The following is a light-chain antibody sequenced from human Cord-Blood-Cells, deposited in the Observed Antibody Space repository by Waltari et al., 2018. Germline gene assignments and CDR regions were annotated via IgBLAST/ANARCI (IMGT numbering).Light chain of an antibody. Sequence: DIQMTQSPSSLSASVGDRVTITCRASQSISSYLNWYQQKPEKAPKLLIYAASSLQSGVPSRFSGSGSGTDFTLTISSLQPEDFATYYCQQSYSTHITFGQGTRLEIK. CDR3: QQSYSTHIT. CDR2: AAS. CDR1: QSISSY. V-gene: IGKV1-39*01. J-gene: IGKJ5*01.